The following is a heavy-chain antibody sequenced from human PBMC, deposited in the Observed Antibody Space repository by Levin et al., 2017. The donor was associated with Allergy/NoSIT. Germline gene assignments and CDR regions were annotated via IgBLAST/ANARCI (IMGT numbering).Heavy chain of an antibody. V-gene: IGHV4-39*01. CDR2: IYYTGNT. CDR3: ARTVYGDYPRYGFDY. CDR1: GDSISRSSYY. J-gene: IGHJ4*02. Sequence: SETLSLTCSVSGDSISRSSYYWAWIRQPPGKGLEWIGSIYYTGNTYYNPSLKSRVTISVDTSKNQFSLKLNSVTAADTAVYYCARTVYGDYPRYGFDYWGLGTLVTVSS. D-gene: IGHD4-17*01.